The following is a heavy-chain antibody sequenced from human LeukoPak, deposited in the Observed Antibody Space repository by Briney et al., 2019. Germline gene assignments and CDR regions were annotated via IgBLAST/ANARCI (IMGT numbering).Heavy chain of an antibody. D-gene: IGHD3-9*01. J-gene: IGHJ6*04. CDR3: AREYYGLIFSHYLDV. CDR2: IQNDEIDK. V-gene: IGHV3-30*02. Sequence: GGSLRLSCAASGFTFTTYGMHWVRQAPGKGLEWVAFIQNDEIDKFYADSVKGRFTISRDNSKNTLYLQMNSLRAEDTAVYYCAREYYGLIFSHYLDVWGKGTTVTVSS. CDR1: GFTFTTYG.